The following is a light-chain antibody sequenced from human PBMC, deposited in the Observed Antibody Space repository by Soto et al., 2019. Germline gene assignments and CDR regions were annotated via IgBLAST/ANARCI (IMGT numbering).Light chain of an antibody. CDR2: DAS. CDR3: QQYNSYPLT. CDR1: QSISSW. Sequence: DIQMTQSPSTLSASVGDRVTITCRASQSISSWLAWYQQKPGKAPKLLIYDASTLESGVPSRFSGSGSGTELTLTISSLQPDDFATYYCQQYNSYPLTFGGGTKVDIK. J-gene: IGKJ4*01. V-gene: IGKV1-5*01.